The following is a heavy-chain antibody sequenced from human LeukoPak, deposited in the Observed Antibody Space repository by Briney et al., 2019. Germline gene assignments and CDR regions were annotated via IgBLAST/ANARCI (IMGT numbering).Heavy chain of an antibody. Sequence: PSETLSLTCAVSGYSISSGYYWGWIRQPPGKGLEWIGSIYHSGSTYYNPSLKSRVTISVNTSKNQFSLKLSSVTAADTAVYYCARHSSGYASGSYYNVPFDYWGQGTPVTVSS. CDR1: GYSISSGYY. CDR2: IYHSGST. V-gene: IGHV4-38-2*01. CDR3: ARHSSGYASGSYYNVPFDY. J-gene: IGHJ4*02. D-gene: IGHD3-10*01.